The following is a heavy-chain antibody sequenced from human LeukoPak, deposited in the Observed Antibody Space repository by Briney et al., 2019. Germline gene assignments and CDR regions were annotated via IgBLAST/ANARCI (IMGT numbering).Heavy chain of an antibody. V-gene: IGHV1-2*02. Sequence: ASVKVSCKASGYTFTGYYMHWVRQAPGQGLEWMGWINPNSGGTNYAQKFQGRVTMTRETSISTAYMELSRLRSDDTAVYYCAKNYYDSSGYYPYDAFDIWGQGTMVTVSS. CDR1: GYTFTGYY. D-gene: IGHD3-22*01. CDR2: INPNSGGT. J-gene: IGHJ3*02. CDR3: AKNYYDSSGYYPYDAFDI.